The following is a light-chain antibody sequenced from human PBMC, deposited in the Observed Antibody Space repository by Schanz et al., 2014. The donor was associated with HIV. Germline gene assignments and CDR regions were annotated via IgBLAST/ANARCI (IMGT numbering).Light chain of an antibody. J-gene: IGLJ3*02. CDR1: NSDIGGHDY. CDR3: SSCTTSNTLV. Sequence: QSALTQPATVSGSPGQSITVSCTGTNSDIGGHDYVSWYQQHPDKAPKLLIYDVTHRPSVTPRRFSGSKSGNSAFLTISGLRAEDEADYYCSSCTTSNTLVFGGGTKLTVL. V-gene: IGLV2-14*03. CDR2: DVT.